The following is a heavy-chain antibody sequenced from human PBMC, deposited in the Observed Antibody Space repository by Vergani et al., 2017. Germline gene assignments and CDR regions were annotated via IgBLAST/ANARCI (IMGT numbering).Heavy chain of an antibody. CDR2: IYSGGST. Sequence: EVQLVESGGGLVQPGGSLRLSCAASGFTVSSNYMSWVRQAPGKGLEWVSVIYSGGSTYYADSVKGRFTISRHNSKNTLYLQMNSLRAEDTAVYYCAKQDEYYYGSGSYYPEDVWGQGTTVTVSS. D-gene: IGHD3-10*01. J-gene: IGHJ6*02. CDR1: GFTVSSNY. CDR3: AKQDEYYYGSGSYYPEDV. V-gene: IGHV3-53*04.